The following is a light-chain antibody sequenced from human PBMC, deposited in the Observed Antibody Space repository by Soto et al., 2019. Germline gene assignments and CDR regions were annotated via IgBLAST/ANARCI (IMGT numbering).Light chain of an antibody. V-gene: IGKV1-39*01. CDR3: QQSYSSPYT. Sequence: DIQMTQSPSSLSTSVGDRVTITCRASQSITTYLNWYQQKPGKAPNLLIYAASNLQSGVQSRFSGSRSGTDFTLTISSLQPEDFATYYCQQSYSSPYTFGQGTKLEIK. CDR1: QSITTY. CDR2: AAS. J-gene: IGKJ2*01.